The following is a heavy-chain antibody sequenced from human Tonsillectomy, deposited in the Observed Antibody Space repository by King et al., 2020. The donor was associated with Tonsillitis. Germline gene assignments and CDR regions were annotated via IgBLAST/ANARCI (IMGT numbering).Heavy chain of an antibody. CDR1: GFTFSSYG. V-gene: IGHV3-30*02. Sequence: QGQLVQSGGGVVQPGGSLRLSCAASGFTFSSYGMHWVRQAPGKGLEWVSFIRHDGGNKYYADSVKGRFTISRDNSKNTLYLQMNSLRAEDTAVYYCGHPNLLRGLGELVSANWFDPRGQGTLVTVSS. J-gene: IGHJ5*02. CDR2: IRHDGGNK. D-gene: IGHD3-10*01. CDR3: GHPNLLRGLGELVSANWFDP.